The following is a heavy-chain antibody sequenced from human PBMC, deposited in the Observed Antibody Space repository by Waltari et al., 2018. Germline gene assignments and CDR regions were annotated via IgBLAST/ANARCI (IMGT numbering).Heavy chain of an antibody. J-gene: IGHJ3*02. Sequence: QVQLQESGPGLVKPSETLSLTCVVSGYSISSGYYCGWIRQPPGKGLAWVGSIYHTGSTHYNVPLKGRVTISLDTSKNQFSLRLSSVTAADTAVYYCARGLWGSSDSFDIWGQGTMVTVSS. V-gene: IGHV4-38-2*01. D-gene: IGHD3-16*01. CDR2: IYHTGST. CDR1: GYSISSGYY. CDR3: ARGLWGSSDSFDI.